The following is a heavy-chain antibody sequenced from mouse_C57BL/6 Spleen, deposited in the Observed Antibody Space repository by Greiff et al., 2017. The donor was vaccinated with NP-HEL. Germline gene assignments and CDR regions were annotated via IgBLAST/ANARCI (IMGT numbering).Heavy chain of an antibody. CDR3: ARIRGNYGYAMDD. J-gene: IGHJ4*01. V-gene: IGHV1-9*01. D-gene: IGHD2-1*01. CDR2: ILPGSGSP. CDR1: GYTFTGYW. Sequence: QVQLQQSGAELMKPGASVKLSCKATGYTFTGYWIEWVKQRPGNGLEWIGEILPGSGSPNYNEKFKGKATFPAVPSFNTAYMQLSSLTSEDSAVYYCARIRGNYGYAMDDWGQGTSVTVSS.